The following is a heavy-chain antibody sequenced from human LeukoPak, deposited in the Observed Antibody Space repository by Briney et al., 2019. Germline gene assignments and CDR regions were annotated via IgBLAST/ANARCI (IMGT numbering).Heavy chain of an antibody. Sequence: GGSLRLSCAASGFTFSSYSMNWVRQAPGKGLEWVSSISSSSSYIYYADSVKGRFTISRDNAKNSLYLQMNSLRAEDTAVYYCARGPHSSSSPFDYWGQGTLVTVSS. CDR3: ARGPHSSSSPFDY. D-gene: IGHD6-6*01. V-gene: IGHV3-21*01. CDR1: GFTFSSYS. J-gene: IGHJ4*02. CDR2: ISSSSSYI.